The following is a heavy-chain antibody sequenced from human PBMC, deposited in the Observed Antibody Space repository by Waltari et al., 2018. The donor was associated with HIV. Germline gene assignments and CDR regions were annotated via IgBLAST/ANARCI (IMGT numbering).Heavy chain of an antibody. Sequence: RKPGASVKVSCRASGYTFSAYTISWVRQAPGQGLEWMGWISGYNGNTNYAQKFQGRVNMTTDTSTSTAHMELRSLRSDDTAVYYCARGVSIVRGVMIRGHMDVWGQGTTVTVSS. CDR3: ARGVSIVRGVMIRGHMDV. CDR2: ISGYNGNT. D-gene: IGHD3-10*01. CDR1: GYTFSAYT. J-gene: IGHJ6*02. V-gene: IGHV1-18*01.